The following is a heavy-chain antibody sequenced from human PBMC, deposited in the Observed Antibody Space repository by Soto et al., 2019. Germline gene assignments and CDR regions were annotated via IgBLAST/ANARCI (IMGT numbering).Heavy chain of an antibody. CDR2: ISGGGDST. J-gene: IGHJ6*02. CDR1: GVFFSNYH. D-gene: IGHD6-6*01. V-gene: IGHV3-23*01. CDR3: VKYGGAAARPTFYYGLDV. Sequence: EVQLLESGGGSVQPGGSLRLSCAASGVFFSNYHMSWVRQSPGKGLQWVAAISGGGDSTYYADSVKGRFTISRDNSENTLWLQMNSLRAGDTAVYYCVKYGGAAARPTFYYGLDVWGQGTTVTVSS.